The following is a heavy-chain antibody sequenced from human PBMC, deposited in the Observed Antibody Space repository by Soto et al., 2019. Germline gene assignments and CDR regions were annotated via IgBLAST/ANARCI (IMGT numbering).Heavy chain of an antibody. Sequence: GGSLRLSCAASGFIFSSYAMSWVRQAPGKGLEWVSVISGSGGSTYYADSVKGRFTISRDNSKNTLYLQMNSLRAEDTAVYYSAKGEYYDFWSGLYYWGQGTLVTVSS. CDR3: AKGEYYDFWSGLYY. D-gene: IGHD3-3*01. V-gene: IGHV3-23*01. CDR1: GFIFSSYA. J-gene: IGHJ4*02. CDR2: ISGSGGST.